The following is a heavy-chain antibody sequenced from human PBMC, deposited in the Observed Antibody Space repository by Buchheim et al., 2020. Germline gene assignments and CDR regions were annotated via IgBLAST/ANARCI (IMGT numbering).Heavy chain of an antibody. D-gene: IGHD4-17*01. J-gene: IGHJ6*02. CDR2: ISYDGSNK. V-gene: IGHV3-30*18. Sequence: QVQLVESGGGVVQPGRSLRLSCAASGFTFSSYGMHWVRQAPGKGLEWVAVISYDGSNKYYADSVKGRFTISRDNSKNTLLLQMNSLRAEDTAVYYCAKYPYDYGDYWYYGMDVWGQGTT. CDR3: AKYPYDYGDYWYYGMDV. CDR1: GFTFSSYG.